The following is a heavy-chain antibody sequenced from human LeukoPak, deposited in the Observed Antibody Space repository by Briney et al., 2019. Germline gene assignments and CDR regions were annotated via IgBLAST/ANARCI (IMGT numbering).Heavy chain of an antibody. CDR3: ARIGYSSSSYDY. CDR1: GFTFSNYW. V-gene: IGHV3-7*01. Sequence: GGSLRLSCAASGFTFSNYWMSWVRQAPGKGLEWVANIKEGGSTKYYVDSVKGRFTISRANAKNSVYLQISSLRVEDTAVYYCARIGYSSSSYDYWGQGTLVTVSS. CDR2: IKEGGSTK. D-gene: IGHD6-6*01. J-gene: IGHJ4*02.